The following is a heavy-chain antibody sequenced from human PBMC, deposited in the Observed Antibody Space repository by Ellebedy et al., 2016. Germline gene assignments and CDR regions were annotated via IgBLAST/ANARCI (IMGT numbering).Heavy chain of an antibody. V-gene: IGHV1-2*04. CDR1: GYTFTGYY. CDR2: INPNSGGT. Sequence: ASVKVSCKASGYTFTGYYMHWVRQAPGQGLEWMGWINPNSGGTNYAQKFQGWVTMTRDTSIRTAYMELSRLRSDDTAVYYCARDASERFGELDFDYWGQGTLVTVSS. D-gene: IGHD3-10*01. CDR3: ARDASERFGELDFDY. J-gene: IGHJ4*02.